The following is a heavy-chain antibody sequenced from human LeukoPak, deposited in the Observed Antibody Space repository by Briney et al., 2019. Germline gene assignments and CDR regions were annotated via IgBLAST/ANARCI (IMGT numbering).Heavy chain of an antibody. J-gene: IGHJ4*02. CDR3: ARQSVVVVAATEAWFDY. D-gene: IGHD2-15*01. CDR2: IYYSGST. CDR1: GGSVSSGSYY. V-gene: IGHV4-39*01. Sequence: SETLSLTCTVSGGSVSSGSYYWGWIRKPPGQGLEWIGSIYYSGSTYYNPSLKSRVTISVDTSKNQFSLKLSSVTAADTAVYYCARQSVVVVAATEAWFDYWGQGTLVTVSS.